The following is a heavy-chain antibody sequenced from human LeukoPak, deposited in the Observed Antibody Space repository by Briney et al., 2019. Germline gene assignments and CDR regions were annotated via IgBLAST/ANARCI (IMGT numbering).Heavy chain of an antibody. J-gene: IGHJ3*02. V-gene: IGHV4-59*01. Sequence: PSETLSLTCTVSAAPITSYYWSWIRQPPGKGLEWIGYIYYSGSTNYNPSLRSRVAISVDTSKNQVSLRLSSVTAADTAVYYCARGGSIVGATPHDAFDIWGQGTVVTVS. CDR1: AAPITSYY. D-gene: IGHD1-26*01. CDR3: ARGGSIVGATPHDAFDI. CDR2: IYYSGST.